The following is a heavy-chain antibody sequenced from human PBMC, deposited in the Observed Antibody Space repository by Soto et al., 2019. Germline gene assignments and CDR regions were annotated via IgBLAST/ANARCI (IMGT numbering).Heavy chain of an antibody. J-gene: IGHJ6*03. D-gene: IGHD3-10*01. CDR1: GYTFTSYD. Sequence: QVQLVQSGAEVKKPGASVKVSCKASGYTFTSYDINWVRQATGQGLEWMGWMNPNSGNTGYAQKFQGRVTMTRNASISTAYMELSSLRSEDTAVYYCARYYYGSGSYYNHTYYYYYYMDVWGKGTTVTVSS. V-gene: IGHV1-8*01. CDR2: MNPNSGNT. CDR3: ARYYYGSGSYYNHTYYYYYYMDV.